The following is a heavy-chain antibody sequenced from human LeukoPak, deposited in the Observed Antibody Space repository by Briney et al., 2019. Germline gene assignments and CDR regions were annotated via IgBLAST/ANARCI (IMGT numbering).Heavy chain of an antibody. CDR2: ISGSGGST. CDR1: GFTFSDAW. J-gene: IGHJ1*01. Sequence: GGSLRLSCAASGFTFSDAWMSWVRQAPGKGLEGVSAISGSGGSTYYADSVKGRFTISRDNSKNTLYLQTNSLRAEDTAVYYCAKDNRVAVAGIVEYFQHWGQGTLVTVSS. V-gene: IGHV3-23*01. D-gene: IGHD6-19*01. CDR3: AKDNRVAVAGIVEYFQH.